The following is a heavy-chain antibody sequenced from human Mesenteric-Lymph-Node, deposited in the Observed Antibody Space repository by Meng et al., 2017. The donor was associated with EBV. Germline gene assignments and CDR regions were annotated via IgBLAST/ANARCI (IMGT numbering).Heavy chain of an antibody. CDR1: GGFLSGYN. V-gene: IGHV4-34*01. CDR3: ARGKTVGRSPWFDP. D-gene: IGHD4-11*01. Sequence: QVHLQTGGAGLLKPSETLPPPGSSLGGFLSGYNWTWIRQSPGKGLEWIGESNQSGSTSYNPSLMSRVTISVDTSQNQFSLKLSSVTAADTAVYYCARGKTVGRSPWFDPWGQGTLVTVSS. J-gene: IGHJ5*02. CDR2: SNQSGST.